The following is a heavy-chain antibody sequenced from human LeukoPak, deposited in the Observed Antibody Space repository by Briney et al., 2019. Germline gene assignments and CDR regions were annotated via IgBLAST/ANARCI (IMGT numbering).Heavy chain of an antibody. V-gene: IGHV3-21*01. CDR1: GFTFSSYD. CDR2: ISSSSTYI. CDR3: ARDMTDIGISSYPDAFKI. D-gene: IGHD5-12*01. J-gene: IGHJ3*02. Sequence: GGSLRLSCAASGFTFSSYDMTWVRQAPGKGLEWVSSISSSSTYIYYADSVKGRFTISRDNGKNSLYLQMNSLRAEDTAVYYCARDMTDIGISSYPDAFKIWGQGTMVTVSS.